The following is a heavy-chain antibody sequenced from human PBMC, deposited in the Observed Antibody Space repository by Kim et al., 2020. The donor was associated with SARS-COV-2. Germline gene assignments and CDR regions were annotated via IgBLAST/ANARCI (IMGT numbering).Heavy chain of an antibody. CDR3: ASQITMVRGVITNYGMDV. D-gene: IGHD3-10*01. Sequence: SVKVSCKASGGTFSSYAISWVRQAPGQGLEWMGRIIPILGIANYAQKFQGRVTITADKSTSTAYMELSSLRSEDTAVYYCASQITMVRGVITNYGMDVWGQGTTVPSP. CDR2: IIPILGIA. J-gene: IGHJ6*02. CDR1: GGTFSSYA. V-gene: IGHV1-69*04.